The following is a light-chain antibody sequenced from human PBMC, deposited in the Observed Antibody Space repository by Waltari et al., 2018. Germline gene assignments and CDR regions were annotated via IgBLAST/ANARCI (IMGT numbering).Light chain of an antibody. V-gene: IGKV1-12*01. Sequence: DIQLTQSPSSVSASVGDRVTITCRASQEINGWLTWYQQKPGKAAKLLIYAASTLQTGVPSRFSGGGSGTDFTLTITGLQPEDFAIYFCQQGNSFPPTFGQGTKVDIK. CDR2: AAS. CDR3: QQGNSFPPT. CDR1: QEINGW. J-gene: IGKJ1*01.